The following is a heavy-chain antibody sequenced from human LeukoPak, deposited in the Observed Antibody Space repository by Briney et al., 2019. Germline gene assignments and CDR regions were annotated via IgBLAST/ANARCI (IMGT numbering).Heavy chain of an antibody. D-gene: IGHD3-3*01. V-gene: IGHV1-8*01. CDR1: AYTFTSYD. J-gene: IGHJ6*02. CDR3: ARVTGGYDFWSGYLSGDYYYGMDV. Sequence: ASVKLSCKSSAYTFTSYDINWERQATAQGLELMGCMNPNSGNTGYAQKFQGRVTMTRNTSISTAYMELSSLRSEDTAVYYCARVTGGYDFWSGYLSGDYYYGMDVWGQGTTVTVSS. CDR2: MNPNSGNT.